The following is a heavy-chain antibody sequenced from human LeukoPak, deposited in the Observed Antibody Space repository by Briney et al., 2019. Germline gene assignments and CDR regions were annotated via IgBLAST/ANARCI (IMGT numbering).Heavy chain of an antibody. Sequence: SETLSLTRTVSGGSTSSDSYYWSWIRQPAGKGLEWIGRIYTSGSTNYNPSLKSRVTISVDTSKNQFSLKLSSVTAADTAIYYCARDPNIVATITLRAFDIWGQGTMVTVSS. J-gene: IGHJ3*02. CDR2: IYTSGST. V-gene: IGHV4-61*02. CDR3: ARDPNIVATITLRAFDI. CDR1: GGSTSSDSYY. D-gene: IGHD5-12*01.